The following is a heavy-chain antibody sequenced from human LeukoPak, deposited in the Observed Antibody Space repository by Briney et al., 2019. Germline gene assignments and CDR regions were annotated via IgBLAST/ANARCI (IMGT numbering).Heavy chain of an antibody. Sequence: SETLSLTCTVSGGSISSSSYYWGWIRQPPGKGLEWIGSIYYSGSTYYNPSLKSRATISVDTSKNQFSLKLSSVTAADTAVYYCARGGSITMVRGPFDYWGQGTLVTVSS. D-gene: IGHD3-10*01. J-gene: IGHJ4*02. CDR2: IYYSGST. CDR3: ARGGSITMVRGPFDY. V-gene: IGHV4-39*07. CDR1: GGSISSSSYY.